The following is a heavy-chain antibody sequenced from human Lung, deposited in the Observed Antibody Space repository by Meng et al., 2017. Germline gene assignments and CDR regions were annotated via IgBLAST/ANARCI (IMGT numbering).Heavy chain of an antibody. CDR1: GFTFSTHW. Sequence: EVQLVESGGGLVQAGGSLRLSCAASGFTFSTHWMHWVRQAPGKGLEWVSRITGDGSSTIYADSVQGRFTMSRDNAKNTLSLQMNSLRAEDTAVYYCARGGVTTDDWGQGTLVPSPQ. V-gene: IGHV3-74*01. D-gene: IGHD4-17*01. CDR3: ARGGVTTDD. J-gene: IGHJ4*02. CDR2: ITGDGSST.